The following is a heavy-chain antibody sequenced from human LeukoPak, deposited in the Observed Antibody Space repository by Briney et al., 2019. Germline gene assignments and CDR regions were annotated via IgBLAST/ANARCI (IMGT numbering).Heavy chain of an antibody. J-gene: IGHJ4*02. V-gene: IGHV3-11*01. CDR1: GFTFSDYY. Sequence: GGSLRLSCAASGFTFSDYYMSWIRQALGKGLEWVSYISSSGSTIYYADSVKGRFTISRDNAKNSLYLQMNSLRAEDTAVYYCARGRDYVWGSYRSGDYWGQGTLVTVSS. CDR2: ISSSGSTI. D-gene: IGHD3-16*02. CDR3: ARGRDYVWGSYRSGDY.